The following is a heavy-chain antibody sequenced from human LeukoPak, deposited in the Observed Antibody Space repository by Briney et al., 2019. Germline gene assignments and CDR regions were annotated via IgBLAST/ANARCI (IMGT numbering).Heavy chain of an antibody. CDR3: AKDSQWELQNWFDP. Sequence: LRLSCAASGFTFDDYAMHWVRQAPGKGLEWVSGISWNSGSIGYADSVKGRFTISRDNAKNSLYLQMNSLRAEDTALYYCAKDSQWELQNWFDPWGQGTLVTVSS. J-gene: IGHJ5*02. CDR2: ISWNSGSI. V-gene: IGHV3-9*01. CDR1: GFTFDDYA. D-gene: IGHD1-26*01.